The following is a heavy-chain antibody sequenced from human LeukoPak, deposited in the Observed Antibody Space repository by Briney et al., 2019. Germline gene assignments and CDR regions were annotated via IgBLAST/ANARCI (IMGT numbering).Heavy chain of an antibody. D-gene: IGHD2-21*02. J-gene: IGHJ3*02. CDR3: ARESAAAYCGGDCSSDAFDI. CDR1: GDSISSGGYS. Sequence: SQTLSLTCAVSGDSISSGGYSWGWIRQPPGKGLEWIGSIYYSGSTYYNPSLKSRVTISVDTSKNQFSLKLSSVTAADTAVYYCARESAAAYCGGDCSSDAFDIWGQGTMVTVSS. V-gene: IGHV4-39*07. CDR2: IYYSGST.